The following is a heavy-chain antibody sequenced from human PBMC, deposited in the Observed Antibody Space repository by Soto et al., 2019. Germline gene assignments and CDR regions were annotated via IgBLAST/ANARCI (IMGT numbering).Heavy chain of an antibody. Sequence: GGSLRLSCAASGFTFSSYAMHWVRQAPGKGLEWVAVISYDGSNKYYADSVKGRFTISRDNSKNTLYLQMNSLRAEDTAVYYCARGGPLDYGDYFDYWGQGTLVTVSS. CDR2: ISYDGSNK. J-gene: IGHJ4*02. CDR1: GFTFSSYA. CDR3: ARGGPLDYGDYFDY. V-gene: IGHV3-30-3*01. D-gene: IGHD4-17*01.